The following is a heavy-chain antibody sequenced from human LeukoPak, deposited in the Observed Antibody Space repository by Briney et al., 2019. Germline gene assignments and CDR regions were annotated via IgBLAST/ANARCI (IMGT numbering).Heavy chain of an antibody. J-gene: IGHJ4*02. CDR1: GFTFSSYA. D-gene: IGHD3-10*01. CDR2: ISGSGGST. V-gene: IGHV3-23*01. Sequence: GALRLSCAASGFTFSSYAMSWVRQAPGKGLEWVSAISGSGGSTYYADSVKGRFTISRDNSKNTLYLQMNSLRAEETAVYYCAKSDGSGSYLVDYWGQGTLVTVSS. CDR3: AKSDGSGSYLVDY.